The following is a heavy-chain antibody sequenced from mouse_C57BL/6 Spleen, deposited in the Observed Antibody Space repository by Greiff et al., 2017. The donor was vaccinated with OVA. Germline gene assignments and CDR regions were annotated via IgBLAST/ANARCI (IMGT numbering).Heavy chain of an antibody. J-gene: IGHJ1*03. V-gene: IGHV1-76*01. CDR2: IYPGSGNT. CDR3: ARGDWGRYFDV. CDR1: GYTFTDYY. Sequence: VKLVESGAELVRPGASVKLSCKASGYTFTDYYINWVKQRPGQGLEWIARIYPGSGNTYYNEKFKGKATLTAEKSSSTAYMQLSSLTSEDSAVYFCARGDWGRYFDVWGTGTTVTVSS. D-gene: IGHD4-1*01.